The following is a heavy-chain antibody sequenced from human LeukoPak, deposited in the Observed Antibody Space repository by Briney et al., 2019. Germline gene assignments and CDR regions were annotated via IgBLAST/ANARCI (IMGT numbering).Heavy chain of an antibody. CDR2: IYTSGST. CDR3: ARDRAYSSGSSFDL. CDR1: GGSISSGSYY. Sequence: SQTLSLTCTVSGGSISSGSYYWSWIRQPAGKGLEWIGRIYTSGSTNYNPSLKSRVTISVDTSKNQFSLKLSSVTAADTAVYYCARDRAYSSGSSFDLWGRGTLVTVSS. D-gene: IGHD6-19*01. J-gene: IGHJ2*01. V-gene: IGHV4-61*02.